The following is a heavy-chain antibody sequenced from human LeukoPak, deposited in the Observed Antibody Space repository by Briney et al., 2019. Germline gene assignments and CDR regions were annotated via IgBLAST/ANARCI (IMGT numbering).Heavy chain of an antibody. CDR2: ISGSGGST. V-gene: IGHV3-23*01. CDR3: AKDHGLDYYDSSGYIDY. Sequence: GGSLRLSCAASGFTFSGYAMSWVRQAPGKGLEWVSAISGSGGSTYYADSVKGRFTISRDNSKNTLYLQMNSLRAEDTAVYYCAKDHGLDYYDSSGYIDYWGQGTLVTVSS. D-gene: IGHD3-22*01. CDR1: GFTFSGYA. J-gene: IGHJ4*02.